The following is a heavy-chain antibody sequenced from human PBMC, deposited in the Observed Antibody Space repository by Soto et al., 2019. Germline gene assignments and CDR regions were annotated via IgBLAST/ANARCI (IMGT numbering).Heavy chain of an antibody. CDR1: GFTFSSCA. Sequence: EVQLLESGGGLVQPGGSLRLSCAASGFTFSSCAMSWVRQTPGKGLEWVSVIRSSGDRTYYADSVKGRFTISRDNSKNTLYMQMNSLRAEDTAVYYCAKQQGPGTPYYYAMDVWGQGTTVTVSS. V-gene: IGHV3-23*01. CDR2: IRSSGDRT. D-gene: IGHD1-1*01. J-gene: IGHJ6*02. CDR3: AKQQGPGTPYYYAMDV.